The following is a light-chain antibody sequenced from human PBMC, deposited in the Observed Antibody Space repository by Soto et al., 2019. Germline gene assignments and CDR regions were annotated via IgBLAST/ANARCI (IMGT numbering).Light chain of an antibody. CDR3: QQYNNWPRT. Sequence: EIGMTQSQGTLSVSPGERATLSCRASQSVSSNLAWYQQKPGQAPRLLIYGASTRATGIPARFSGSRSGTEFTLTISSLQSEDFAVYYCQQYNNWPRTFGQGTKVEIK. J-gene: IGKJ1*01. V-gene: IGKV3-15*01. CDR2: GAS. CDR1: QSVSSN.